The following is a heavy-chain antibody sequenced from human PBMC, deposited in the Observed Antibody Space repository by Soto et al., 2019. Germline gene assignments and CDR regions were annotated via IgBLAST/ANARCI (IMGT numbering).Heavy chain of an antibody. Sequence: SVKVSWKASGGTFSSYAISWVRQAPGQGLEWMGGIIPIFGTANYAQKFQGRVTITADESTSTAYMELSSLRSEDTAVYYCAGPPELPSISYYYCMDVWG. CDR2: IIPIFGTA. CDR1: GGTFSSYA. V-gene: IGHV1-69*13. J-gene: IGHJ6*02. CDR3: AGPPELPSISYYYCMDV. D-gene: IGHD1-7*01.